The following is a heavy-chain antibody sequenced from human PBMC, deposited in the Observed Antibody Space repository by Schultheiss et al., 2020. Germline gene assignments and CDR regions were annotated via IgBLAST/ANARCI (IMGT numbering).Heavy chain of an antibody. CDR2: INHSGST. V-gene: IGHV4-34*01. D-gene: IGHD6-13*01. Sequence: SQTLSLTCAVYGGSFSGYYWSWIRQPPGKGLEWIGEINHSGSTNYNPSLKSRVTISVDTSKNQFSLKLSSVTAADTAVYYCARKAHGSSCFDYWGQGTLVTVSS. J-gene: IGHJ4*02. CDR3: ARKAHGSSCFDY. CDR1: GGSFSGYY.